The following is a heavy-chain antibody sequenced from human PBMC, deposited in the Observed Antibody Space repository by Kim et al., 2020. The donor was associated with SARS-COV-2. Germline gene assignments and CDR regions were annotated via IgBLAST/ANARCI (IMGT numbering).Heavy chain of an antibody. CDR2: IWYDGSNK. J-gene: IGHJ4*02. Sequence: GGSLRLSCAASGFTFSSYGMHWVRQAPGKGLEWVAVIWYDGSNKYYADSVKGRFTISRDNSKNTLYLQMNSLRAEDTAVYYCARDRSGRDGDHLGYWGQGTLVTVSS. D-gene: IGHD4-17*01. V-gene: IGHV3-33*01. CDR1: GFTFSSYG. CDR3: ARDRSGRDGDHLGY.